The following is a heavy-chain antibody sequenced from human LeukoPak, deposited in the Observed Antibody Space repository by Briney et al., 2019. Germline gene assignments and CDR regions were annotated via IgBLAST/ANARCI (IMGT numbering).Heavy chain of an antibody. CDR2: INYSGST. D-gene: IGHD4-11*01. V-gene: IGHV4-59*08. J-gene: IGHJ3*02. CDR1: GGSISSYY. CDR3: ARHNDYSRAFDI. Sequence: SETLSLTCTVSGGSISSYYWSWVRQPPGKGLEWIGYINYSGSTDYNPSLKSRVTISVDTSKNQLSLKLSSVTAADTAVYYCARHNDYSRAFDIWGQGTMVTVSS.